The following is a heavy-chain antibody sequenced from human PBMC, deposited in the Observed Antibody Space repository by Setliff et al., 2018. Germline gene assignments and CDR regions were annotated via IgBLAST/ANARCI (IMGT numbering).Heavy chain of an antibody. CDR3: SRLVRYCTRTSCQRLSGDDY. CDR1: GYTFTDYG. V-gene: IGHV1-18*01. J-gene: IGHJ4*02. Sequence: ASVKVSCKASGYTFTDYGVTWVRQAPGQGLEWVGWISPYSGNTYYAPKFQGRITMTTDTSTTTAYMELKSLRSDDTAIYYCSRLVRYCTRTSCQRLSGDDYWGQGALGTVSS. CDR2: ISPYSGNT. D-gene: IGHD2-2*01.